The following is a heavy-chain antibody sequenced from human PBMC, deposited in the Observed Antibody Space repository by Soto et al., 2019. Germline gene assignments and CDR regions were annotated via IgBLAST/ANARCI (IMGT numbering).Heavy chain of an antibody. CDR3: ARDPLSSFAMDV. Sequence: QVQLVQSGAEVKKPGSSVKVSCKASGDTFSSYAISWVRQAPGKGLEWMGKIIPTFGKTNYAQKFQGRLTISADDSTSTDYMELSSLVSEDTAVYYCARDPLSSFAMDVWGQGTTVTVSS. CDR2: IIPTFGKT. J-gene: IGHJ6*02. CDR1: GDTFSSYA. D-gene: IGHD3-10*02. V-gene: IGHV1-69*18.